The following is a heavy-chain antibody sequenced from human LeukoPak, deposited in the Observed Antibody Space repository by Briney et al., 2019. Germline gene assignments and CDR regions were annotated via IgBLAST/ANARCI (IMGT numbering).Heavy chain of an antibody. Sequence: GGSLRLSCATSGLTFNLAWVSWVRQAPGKGLEWVSAISGSGGSTYYADSVKGRFTISRDNSKNTLYLQMNSLRAEDTAVYYCAKKNSYYDSSGYPTEGAFDIWGQGTMVTVSS. CDR2: ISGSGGST. D-gene: IGHD3-22*01. V-gene: IGHV3-23*01. CDR1: GLTFNLAW. CDR3: AKKNSYYDSSGYPTEGAFDI. J-gene: IGHJ3*02.